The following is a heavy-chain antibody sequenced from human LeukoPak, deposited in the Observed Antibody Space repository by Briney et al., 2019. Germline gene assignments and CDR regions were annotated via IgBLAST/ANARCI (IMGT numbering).Heavy chain of an antibody. J-gene: IGHJ4*02. CDR2: IKHDGTEK. D-gene: IGHD4-11*01. Sequence: PGGSLRLSCAASGFSFSNYWMSWVRQAPGKGLEWAANIKHDGTEKHYVDSVEGRFTVSRDNAKNSVYLQMNSLRVDDTAVYYCARDSGDRTVDYWGQGTLVTVSS. V-gene: IGHV3-7*01. CDR1: GFSFSNYW. CDR3: ARDSGDRTVDY.